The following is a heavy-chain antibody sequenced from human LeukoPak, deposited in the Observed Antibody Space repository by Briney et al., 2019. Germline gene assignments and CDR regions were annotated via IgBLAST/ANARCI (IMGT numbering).Heavy chain of an antibody. CDR3: ARDLQYDYVWGPYDY. V-gene: IGHV3-30-3*01. CDR2: ISYDGSNK. CDR1: GFTFSSYA. J-gene: IGHJ4*02. Sequence: PGRSLRLSCAASGFTFSSYAMHWVRQAPGKGLEWVAVISYDGSNKYYADSVKGRFTISRDNSENTLYLQMNSLRAEDTAVYYCARDLQYDYVWGPYDYWGQGTLVTVSS. D-gene: IGHD3-16*01.